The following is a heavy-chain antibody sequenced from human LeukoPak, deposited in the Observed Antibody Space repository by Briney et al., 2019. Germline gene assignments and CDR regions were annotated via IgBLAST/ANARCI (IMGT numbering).Heavy chain of an antibody. CDR3: ARVTITMVRGVISGFDP. D-gene: IGHD3-10*01. Sequence: GASVKVSCKASGYTFTGYYMHWVRQAPGQGLEWMGIINPSGGSTSYAQKFQGRVTMTRDMSTSTVYMELSSLRSEDTAVYYCARVTITMVRGVISGFDPWGQGTLVTVSS. J-gene: IGHJ5*02. V-gene: IGHV1-46*01. CDR2: INPSGGST. CDR1: GYTFTGYY.